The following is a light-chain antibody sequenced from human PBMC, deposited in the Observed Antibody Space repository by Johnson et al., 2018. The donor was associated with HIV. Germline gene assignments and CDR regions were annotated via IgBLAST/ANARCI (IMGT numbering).Light chain of an antibody. Sequence: QSALTQPPSVSAAPGQKVTISCSGSSSNIGNNYVSWYQQLPGTAPKLLIYDNNKRPSGIPDRFSGSKSGTSATLGIPGLPPGDEADYYCGTWDSSLSAYVFGTGTKVTVL. CDR3: GTWDSSLSAYV. J-gene: IGLJ1*01. CDR2: DNN. CDR1: SSNIGNNY. V-gene: IGLV1-51*01.